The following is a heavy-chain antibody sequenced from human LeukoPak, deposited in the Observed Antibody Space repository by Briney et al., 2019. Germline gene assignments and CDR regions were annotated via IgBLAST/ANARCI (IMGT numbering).Heavy chain of an antibody. J-gene: IGHJ4*02. V-gene: IGHV3-15*01. Sequence: GGSLRLSCAASGFTFSSAWMSWVRQGPGKGLEWVGRMKSKTEAGTTDYAAPVKGRFTISRDDSRNTLYLQMNSLKTEDTAVYHCTTDGDYCDGLSGDYWGPGTLVTVSS. D-gene: IGHD4-17*01. CDR1: GFTFSSAW. CDR3: TTDGDYCDGLSGDY. CDR2: MKSKTEAGTT.